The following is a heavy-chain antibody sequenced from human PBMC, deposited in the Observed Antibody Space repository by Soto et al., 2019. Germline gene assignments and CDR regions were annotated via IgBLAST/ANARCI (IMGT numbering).Heavy chain of an antibody. CDR3: AKGYHIYSRYDYFVEDAFDI. J-gene: IGHJ3*02. Sequence: QVQLVESGGGVVQPGRSLRLSCAASGFTFSSYGMHWVRQAPGKGLEWVAVISYDGSNKYYADSVKGRFTISRDNSKNTLYLQMNSLRAEDTAVYYCAKGYHIYSRYDYFVEDAFDIWGQGTMVTVSS. V-gene: IGHV3-30*18. CDR2: ISYDGSNK. CDR1: GFTFSSYG. D-gene: IGHD5-12*01.